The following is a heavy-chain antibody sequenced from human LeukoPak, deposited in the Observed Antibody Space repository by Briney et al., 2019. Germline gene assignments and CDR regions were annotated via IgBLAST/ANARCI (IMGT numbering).Heavy chain of an antibody. CDR2: ISYDVSNK. CDR1: GFTFSSYA. Sequence: PGRSLRLSCAASGFTFSSYAMHWVRQAPGKGLEWVAVISYDVSNKYYADSVKGRFTISRDNSKNTLYLQMNSLRAEDTAVYYCARDHGDSSSWYGDAFDIWGQGTMVTVSS. D-gene: IGHD6-13*01. V-gene: IGHV3-30-3*01. CDR3: ARDHGDSSSWYGDAFDI. J-gene: IGHJ3*02.